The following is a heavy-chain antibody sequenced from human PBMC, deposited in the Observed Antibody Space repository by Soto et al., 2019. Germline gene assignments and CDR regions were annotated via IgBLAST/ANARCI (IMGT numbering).Heavy chain of an antibody. J-gene: IGHJ6*02. CDR1: GFTYTNYW. V-gene: IGHV3-74*01. Sequence: EVQLVESGGGLVQPGGSLRLSCVASGFTYTNYWIHWVRQAPGTGLEWVSRISGDGSETGYADPVEGRFTISRDNAKNTVYLQMDSLRAEDTAVYYCARGLRGEYDTDVCGQWTTVAVSS. CDR2: ISGDGSET. CDR3: ARGLRGEYDTDV. D-gene: IGHD3-22*01.